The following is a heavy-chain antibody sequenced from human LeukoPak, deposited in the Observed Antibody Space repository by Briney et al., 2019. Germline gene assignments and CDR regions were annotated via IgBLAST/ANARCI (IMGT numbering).Heavy chain of an antibody. CDR1: GGSFSGYY. V-gene: IGHV4-34*01. CDR3: ARGGYYMDV. Sequence: SETLSLTCAVCGGSFSGYYWSWIRQPPGKGLEWIGEINHSGSTNYNPSLKSRVTISVDTSKNQFSLKLSSVTAADTAVYYCARGGYYMDVWGKGTTVTISS. J-gene: IGHJ6*03. CDR2: INHSGST.